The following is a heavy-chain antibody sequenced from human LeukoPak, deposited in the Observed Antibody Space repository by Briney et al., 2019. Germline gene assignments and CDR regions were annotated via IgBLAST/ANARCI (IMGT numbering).Heavy chain of an antibody. V-gene: IGHV3-33*08. CDR3: AKTPLYRDYTNY. CDR2: IWSDGSNK. D-gene: IGHD4-17*01. J-gene: IGHJ4*02. Sequence: PGGSLRLSCAASGFMFRDAAMTWVRQAPGKGLEWVAVIWSDGSNKYHADSVKGRFTISRDNSKNTLYLQMNSLRAEDTAVYYCAKTPLYRDYTNYWGQGTLVTVSS. CDR1: GFMFRDAA.